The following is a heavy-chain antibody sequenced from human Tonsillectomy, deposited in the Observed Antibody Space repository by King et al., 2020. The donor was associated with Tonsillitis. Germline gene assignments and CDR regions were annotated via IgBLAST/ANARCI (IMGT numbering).Heavy chain of an antibody. CDR2: ISYDGSNK. V-gene: IGHV3-30*18. J-gene: IGHJ3*02. CDR1: GFTFSRYG. Sequence: QVQLVESGGGVVQPGRSLRLSCAASGFTFSRYGMHWVRQAPGKGLEWVAVISYDGSNKYYADSVKGRFTISRDNSKNTLYLQMNSLWAEDTAVYYCAKKLGYNYDSSGPYGAFDIWGQGTMVTVSS. CDR3: AKKLGYNYDSSGPYGAFDI. D-gene: IGHD3-22*01.